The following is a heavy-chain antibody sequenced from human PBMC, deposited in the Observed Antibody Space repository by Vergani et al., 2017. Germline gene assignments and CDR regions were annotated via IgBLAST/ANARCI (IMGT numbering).Heavy chain of an antibody. J-gene: IGHJ2*01. CDR3: VKDIAASCNYWYFDL. V-gene: IGHV3-9*01. CDR1: GFTFDDYA. Sequence: EVQLVESGGGLVQPGRSLRLSCAASGFTFDDYAMHWVRQAPGKSLGWVSGINWNSDSIAYEDSVKGRVTISRDNAKNSLYLQMNSLRAEDTALYYCVKDIAASCNYWYFDLWGRGTLVTVSS. D-gene: IGHD6-13*01. CDR2: INWNSDSI.